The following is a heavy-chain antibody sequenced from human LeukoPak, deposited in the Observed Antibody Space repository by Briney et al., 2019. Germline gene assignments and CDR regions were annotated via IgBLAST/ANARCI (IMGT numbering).Heavy chain of an antibody. D-gene: IGHD2-2*01. V-gene: IGHV3-48*01. CDR3: ARDREDCSSTSCYDPAFDI. Sequence: GGSLRLSCAASGFTFSSYSMNWVRQAPGKGLEWVSCLSGTSSTTYYADSVKGRFTISRDNSKNTLYLQMNSLRAEDTAVYYCARDREDCSSTSCYDPAFDIWGQGTMVTVSS. CDR1: GFTFSSYS. J-gene: IGHJ3*02. CDR2: LSGTSSTT.